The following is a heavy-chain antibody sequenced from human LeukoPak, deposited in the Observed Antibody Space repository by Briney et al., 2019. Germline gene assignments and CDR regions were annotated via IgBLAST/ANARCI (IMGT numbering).Heavy chain of an antibody. D-gene: IGHD2-21*02. CDR3: VREYCGGDCYTDL. J-gene: IGHJ5*02. Sequence: GGTLRLSCAASGFTFSLYWMHWVRQTPGTGLVWVSRLNSDGSITTYADSVTGRFTISRDNAKNTLYLQMNSVIAEDRALHYCVREYCGGDCYTDLWGQRTLVTVSS. CDR2: LNSDGSIT. V-gene: IGHV3-74*03. CDR1: GFTFSLYW.